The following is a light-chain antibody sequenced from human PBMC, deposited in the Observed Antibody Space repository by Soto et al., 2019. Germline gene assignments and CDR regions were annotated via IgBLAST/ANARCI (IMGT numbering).Light chain of an antibody. J-gene: IGKJ4*01. CDR1: QSVLYSSNNKNH. Sequence: DIVMTQSPDSLAVSLGERATINCKSSQSVLYSSNNKNHLAWYQQKPGQPPKLLIYWASTRESGVPDRFSGSGSGTDFTLTISSLQAEAPAVYYCQQYYKSPLTFGGGTKVDIK. CDR3: QQYYKSPLT. CDR2: WAS. V-gene: IGKV4-1*01.